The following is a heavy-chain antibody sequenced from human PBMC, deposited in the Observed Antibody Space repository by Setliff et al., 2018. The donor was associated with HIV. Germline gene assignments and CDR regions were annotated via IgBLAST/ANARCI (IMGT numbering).Heavy chain of an antibody. CDR3: ARRGAYGYDYFDY. CDR2: IFHSAAT. D-gene: IGHD5-12*01. CDR1: GGSISSYY. V-gene: IGHV4-59*08. J-gene: IGHJ4*02. Sequence: SETLSLTCTVSGGSISSYYWSWIRQPPGKGLEWIGSIFHSAATNYNPSLKSRVTISIDTSKNQFSLELTSVTAADTAVYYCARRGAYGYDYFDYWGPGILVTVSS.